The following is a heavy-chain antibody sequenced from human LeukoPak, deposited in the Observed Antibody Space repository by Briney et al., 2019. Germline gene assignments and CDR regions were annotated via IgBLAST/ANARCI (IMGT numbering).Heavy chain of an antibody. CDR1: GFTFSSYS. CDR2: ISSSSSYI. V-gene: IGHV3-21*01. Sequence: GGSLRLSCAASGFTFSSYSMNWVRQAPGKGLEWVSSISSSSSYIYYADSVKGRFTISRDNAKNSLYLQMNSLRAEDTAVYYCAKVGYYYGSGSYDPYYYYYMDVWGKGTTVTISS. D-gene: IGHD3-10*01. J-gene: IGHJ6*03. CDR3: AKVGYYYGSGSYDPYYYYYMDV.